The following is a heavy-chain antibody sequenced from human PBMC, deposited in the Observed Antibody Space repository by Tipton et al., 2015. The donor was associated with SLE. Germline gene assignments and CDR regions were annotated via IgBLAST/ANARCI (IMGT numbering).Heavy chain of an antibody. Sequence: TLSLTCAVYGGSFSGYYWSWIRQPPGKGLEWIGYIYYSGSTNYNPSLKSRVTISVDTSKNQFSLKLSSVTAADTAVYYCARRSYSSGWPYFDYWGQGTPATVSS. J-gene: IGHJ4*02. D-gene: IGHD6-19*01. V-gene: IGHV4-59*01. CDR1: GGSFSGYY. CDR2: IYYSGST. CDR3: ARRSYSSGWPYFDY.